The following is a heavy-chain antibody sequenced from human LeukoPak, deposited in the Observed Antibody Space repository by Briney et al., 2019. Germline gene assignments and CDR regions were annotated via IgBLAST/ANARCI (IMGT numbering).Heavy chain of an antibody. CDR2: ISGSGGST. V-gene: IGHV3-23*01. Sequence: GGSLRLSCAASGFTFSSYAMSWVRQAPGKGLEWVSAISGSGGSTYYADSVKGRFTISRDNSKNTLCLQMNSLRAEDTAVYYCAKDLLRHPVYYYGSGSPGAGDWGQGTLVTVSS. D-gene: IGHD3-10*01. CDR1: GFTFSSYA. J-gene: IGHJ4*02. CDR3: AKDLLRHPVYYYGSGSPGAGD.